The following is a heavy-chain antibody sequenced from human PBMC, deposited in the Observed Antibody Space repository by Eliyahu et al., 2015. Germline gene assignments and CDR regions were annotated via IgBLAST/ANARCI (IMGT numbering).Heavy chain of an antibody. V-gene: IGHV1-69*01. CDR2: IIPXFGTA. Sequence: QVQLVQSGAEVXKPGSSVKVSCKXSGXTFSSYAXSWVRXAPGQGLEXMGGIIPXFGTANYAQKFQGRVTITADESTSTAYMELSSLRSEDTAVYYCARVTDSSGYDYYYGMDVWGQGTTVTVSS. J-gene: IGHJ6*02. CDR1: GXTFSSYA. D-gene: IGHD3-22*01. CDR3: ARVTDSSGYDYYYGMDV.